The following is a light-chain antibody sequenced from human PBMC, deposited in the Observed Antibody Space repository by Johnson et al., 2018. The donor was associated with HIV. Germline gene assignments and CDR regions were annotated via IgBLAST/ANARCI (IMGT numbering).Light chain of an antibody. CDR3: GTWDSSLSAA. CDR2: ENN. CDR1: SSNIGNNY. Sequence: QSVLTQPPSVSAAPGQKVTISCSGSSSNIGNNYVSWYQQFPGTAPKLLIYENNKRPSGIPDRFSGSKSGKSATLGITGLQTGDEADYYCGTWDSSLSAAFGTGTKVTVL. J-gene: IGLJ1*01. V-gene: IGLV1-51*02.